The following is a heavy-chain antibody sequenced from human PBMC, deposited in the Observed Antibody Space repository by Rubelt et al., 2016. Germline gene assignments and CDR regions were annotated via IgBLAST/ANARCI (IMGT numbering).Heavy chain of an antibody. CDR1: GYSFTSYW. CDR3: ARGRESAVPDAFDI. J-gene: IGHJ3*02. CDR2: IYPCDSDT. Sequence: EVQLVQSGAEVKKPGESLKISCKGSGYSFTSYWIGWVRQMPGKGLEWMGSIYPCDSDTRYSPSSQGQVTISADKSISTAYLQWSSVKASDTAMYYWARGRESAVPDAFDIWGQGTMFTVSS. D-gene: IGHD3-10*01. V-gene: IGHV5-51*01.